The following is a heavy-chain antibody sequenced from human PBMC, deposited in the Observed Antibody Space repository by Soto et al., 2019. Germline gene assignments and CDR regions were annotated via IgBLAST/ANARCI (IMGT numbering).Heavy chain of an antibody. CDR2: IYYSGST. D-gene: IGHD3-9*01. V-gene: IGHV4-39*01. CDR1: GGSISSSSYY. J-gene: IGHJ6*02. Sequence: SETLSLTCTVSGGSISSSSYYWGWIRQPPGKGLEWIGSIYYSGSTYYNPSLKSRVTISVDTSKNQFSLKLSSVTAADTAVYYCASLRVGYDLLTAYKDMDVGGQGTTVTV. CDR3: ASLRVGYDLLTAYKDMDV.